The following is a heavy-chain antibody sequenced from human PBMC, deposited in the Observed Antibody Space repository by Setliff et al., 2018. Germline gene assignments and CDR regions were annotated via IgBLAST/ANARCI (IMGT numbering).Heavy chain of an antibody. V-gene: IGHV4-4*02. D-gene: IGHD3-3*01. J-gene: IGHJ3*02. Sequence: LRRPLSLTCAVSGGSISSSNWWSWVRPPPGKGLEWIGEIYHSGSTNYNPSLKSRVTISVDKSKNQFSLKLSSVTAADTAVYYCARDLTYYDFWSGYYSPRAFDIWGQGAMVTVSS. CDR2: IYHSGST. CDR3: ARDLTYYDFWSGYYSPRAFDI. CDR1: GGSISSSNW.